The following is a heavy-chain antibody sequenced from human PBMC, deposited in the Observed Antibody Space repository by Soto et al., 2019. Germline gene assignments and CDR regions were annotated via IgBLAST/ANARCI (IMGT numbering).Heavy chain of an antibody. CDR3: ASGSPGYQGY. CDR2: INSDGSST. CDR1: GFTFSDYY. D-gene: IGHD2-2*01. Sequence: PGGSLRLSCAASGFTFSDYYMSWIRQAPGKGLVWVSCINSDGSSTSYADSVKGRFTISRDNAKNTLYLQMNSLRAEDTAVYYCASGSPGYQGYWGQGTPVTVSS. J-gene: IGHJ4*02. V-gene: IGHV3-74*01.